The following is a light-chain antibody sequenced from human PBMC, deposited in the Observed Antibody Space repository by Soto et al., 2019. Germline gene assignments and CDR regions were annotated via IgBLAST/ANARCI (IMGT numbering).Light chain of an antibody. CDR3: LHYDTFART. J-gene: IGKJ1*01. CDR1: QSISTW. CDR2: KAS. V-gene: IGKV1-5*03. Sequence: DIQMTQSPSTLSASVGDRVTITCRASQSISTWLAWYQQKPGKTPKVLIYKASTLASGVPTRFGGSGSGEEFTLTISSLQPDDLAIYYCLHYDTFARTFGQGPRVEIK.